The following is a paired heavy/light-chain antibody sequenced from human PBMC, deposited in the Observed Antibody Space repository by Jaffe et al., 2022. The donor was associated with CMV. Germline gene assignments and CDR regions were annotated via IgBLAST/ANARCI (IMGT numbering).Heavy chain of an antibody. CDR2: IHYRGNT. J-gene: IGHJ3*02. Sequence: QLQLQESGPGLVKPSETLSLTCTVSGGSISSSGYYWGWVRQPPGKGLEWFGSIHYRGNTYNNPSLKSRVTVSVDTSKNQFSLKLSSVTAADTAVYYCARGAVRNDAFDIWGQGTMVTVSS. CDR1: GGSISSSGYY. D-gene: IGHD4-17*01. V-gene: IGHV4-39*01. CDR3: ARGAVRNDAFDI.
Light chain of an antibody. CDR1: TSNIGNNF. CDR3: GTWDSSLSAGV. V-gene: IGLV1-51*02. J-gene: IGLJ3*02. Sequence: QSVLTQPPSVSAAPGQKVTISCSGSTSNIGNNFVSWYQQLPGTAPKLLIYENNKRPSGIPDRFSGSKSGTSATLGITGLQTGDEADYYCGTWDSSLSAGVFGGGTKLTVL. CDR2: ENN.